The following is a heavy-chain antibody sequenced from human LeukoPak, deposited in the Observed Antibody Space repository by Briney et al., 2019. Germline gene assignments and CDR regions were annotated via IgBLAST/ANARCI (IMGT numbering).Heavy chain of an antibody. CDR1: GFTFSSYI. D-gene: IGHD6-19*01. V-gene: IGHV3-21*01. Sequence: GGSLRLSCAASGFTFSSYIMNWVRQAPGKGLEWVSSISSSSSYIYYADSVKGRFTISRDNAKNSLYLQMNSLRAEDTAVYYCARSYRSGWYNYWGQGTLVTVSS. CDR3: ARSYRSGWYNY. CDR2: ISSSSSYI. J-gene: IGHJ4*02.